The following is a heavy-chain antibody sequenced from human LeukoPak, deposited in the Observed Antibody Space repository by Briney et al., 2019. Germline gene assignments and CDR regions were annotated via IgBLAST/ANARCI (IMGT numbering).Heavy chain of an antibody. CDR2: ISGTDSST. J-gene: IGHJ5*02. Sequence: PGGSLRLSCEASGFTFGNYAMNWVRQAPGKGLEWVSTISGTDSSTYYADSAKGRFTISRDNSKDTLFLQLNSLTAADTAMYFCAKASVAIPQYCNSWGQGTLVTVSS. V-gene: IGHV3-23*01. CDR3: AKASVAIPQYCNS. CDR1: GFTFGNYA. D-gene: IGHD2-2*02.